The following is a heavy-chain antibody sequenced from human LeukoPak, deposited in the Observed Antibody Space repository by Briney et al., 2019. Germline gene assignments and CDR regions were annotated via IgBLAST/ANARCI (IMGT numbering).Heavy chain of an antibody. D-gene: IGHD1-26*01. CDR3: AKDRSIGTYYTFDR. V-gene: IGHV3-23*01. CDR1: GFTFTNYA. CDR2: ISASGLMT. Sequence: GGSLRLSCAASGFTFTNYAMTWVRQAPGKGLEWVSSISASGLMTYHADSVKGRFTVSRDNSKNSLYLQMSSLTAADTAVYYCAKDRSIGTYYTFDRWGQGTLVTVSS. J-gene: IGHJ4*02.